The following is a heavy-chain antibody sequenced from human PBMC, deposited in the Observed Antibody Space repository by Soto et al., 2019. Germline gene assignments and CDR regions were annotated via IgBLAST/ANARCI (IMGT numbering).Heavy chain of an antibody. V-gene: IGHV3-48*02. CDR1: GFTFSSYS. J-gene: IGHJ6*02. CDR3: ARSRITMVRGVIIICYGMDV. CDR2: ISSSSITI. Sequence: GGSLRLSCAASGFTFSSYSMNWVRQAPGKGLEWVSYISSSSITIYYADSRKGRFTISRDNAKNSLYLQMNSLRDEDTAVYYCARSRITMVRGVIIICYGMDVWGQGTTVTVSS. D-gene: IGHD3-10*01.